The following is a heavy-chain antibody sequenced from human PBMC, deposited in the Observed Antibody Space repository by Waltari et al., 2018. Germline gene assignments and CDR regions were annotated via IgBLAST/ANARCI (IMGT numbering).Heavy chain of an antibody. CDR1: GGTFSSYA. V-gene: IGHV1-69*08. J-gene: IGHJ4*02. D-gene: IGHD3-16*02. CDR3: ARDQDYIWGSYRYTMDY. CDR2: IIPIFGTA. Sequence: QVQLVQSGAEVKKPGSSVKVSCKASGGTFSSYAISWVRKAPGQGLEWMGRIIPIFGTANYAQKFQGRVTITADKSTSTAYMELSSLRSEDTAVYYCARDQDYIWGSYRYTMDYWGQGTLVTVSS.